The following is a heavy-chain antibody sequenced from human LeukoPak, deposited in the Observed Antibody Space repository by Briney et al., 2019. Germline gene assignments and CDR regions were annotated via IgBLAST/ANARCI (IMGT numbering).Heavy chain of an antibody. J-gene: IGHJ4*02. D-gene: IGHD6-6*01. CDR2: IYHSGST. CDR1: GYSISSGYY. Sequence: SETLSLTCAVSGYSISSGYYWGWIRQPPGKGLEWIGSIYHSGSTYYNPSLKSRITISVDTSKNQFSLKLNSVTAADTAVYYCAKGGNSEYSSSSYWGQGTLVTVSS. CDR3: AKGGNSEYSSSSY. V-gene: IGHV4-38-2*01.